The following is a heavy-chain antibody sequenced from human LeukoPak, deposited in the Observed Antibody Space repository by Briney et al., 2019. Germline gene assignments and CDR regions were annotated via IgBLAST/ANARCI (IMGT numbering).Heavy chain of an antibody. D-gene: IGHD3-22*01. CDR1: GFTFSSYS. J-gene: IGHJ4*02. CDR2: ISSSSSYI. V-gene: IGHV3-21*01. Sequence: PGGSLRLSCAASGFTFSSYSMNWVRQAPGKGLEWVSSISSSSSYIYYADSVKGRFTISRDNAKNSLYLQMNSLRAEDTAVYYCARERRQSKYYYDSSEDFDYWGQGTLVTVSS. CDR3: ARERRQSKYYYDSSEDFDY.